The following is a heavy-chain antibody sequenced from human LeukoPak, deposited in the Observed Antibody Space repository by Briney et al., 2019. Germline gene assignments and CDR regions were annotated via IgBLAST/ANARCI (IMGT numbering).Heavy chain of an antibody. J-gene: IGHJ6*03. D-gene: IGHD3-9*01. V-gene: IGHV3-30*02. CDR2: IRYDGSNK. Sequence: GGSLRLSCAASGFIFSSYGMHWVRQAPGKGLEWVAFIRYDGSNKYYADSVKGRFTISRDNAKNSLYLQLNSLRAEDTAVYYCARGSDNYYYYQYMDVWGKGTTVTVSS. CDR1: GFIFSSYG. CDR3: ARGSDNYYYYQYMDV.